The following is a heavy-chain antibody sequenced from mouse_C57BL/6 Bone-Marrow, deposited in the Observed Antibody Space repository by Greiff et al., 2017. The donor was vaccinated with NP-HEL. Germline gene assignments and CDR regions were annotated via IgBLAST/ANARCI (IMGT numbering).Heavy chain of an antibody. Sequence: EAGGGLVQPKGSLKLSCAASGFSFNTYAMNWVRQAPGKGLEWVARIRSKSNNYATYYADSVKDRFTISRDDSESMLYLQMNNLKTEDTAMYYCVREGIYDGYYRFAYWGQGTLVTVSA. CDR3: VREGIYDGYYRFAY. D-gene: IGHD2-3*01. CDR2: IRSKSNNYAT. CDR1: GFSFNTYA. J-gene: IGHJ3*01. V-gene: IGHV10-1*01.